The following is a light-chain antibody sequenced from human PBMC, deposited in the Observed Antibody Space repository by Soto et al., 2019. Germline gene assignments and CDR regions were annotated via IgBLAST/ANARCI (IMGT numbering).Light chain of an antibody. CDR3: QQYGSSPPVYT. CDR2: GAS. J-gene: IGKJ2*01. V-gene: IGKV3-20*01. CDR1: QSVSSSY. Sequence: EIVLTQSPGTLSLSPGERATLSCRASQSVSSSYLAWYQQKPGQAPRLLIYGASSRATGIPDRFSGSGSGTDFTLTISRRGPEDFAVYYCQQYGSSPPVYTFGQGTKLEIK.